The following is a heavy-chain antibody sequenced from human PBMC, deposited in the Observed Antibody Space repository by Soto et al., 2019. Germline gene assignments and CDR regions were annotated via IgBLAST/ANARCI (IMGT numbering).Heavy chain of an antibody. CDR2: LSGSGTMR. J-gene: IGHJ4*02. D-gene: IGHD1-7*01. Sequence: GGSLRLSCGASGFSFRNYAMTWVRQAPGKGLEWVSGLSGSGTMRYYADSVRGRFIISRDNAKNTLFLQMDNLRVEDSADYYCVQEAEENENLPIPAENRGQGTPVTVSS. CDR3: VQEAEENENLPIPAEN. CDR1: GFSFRNYA. V-gene: IGHV3-23*01.